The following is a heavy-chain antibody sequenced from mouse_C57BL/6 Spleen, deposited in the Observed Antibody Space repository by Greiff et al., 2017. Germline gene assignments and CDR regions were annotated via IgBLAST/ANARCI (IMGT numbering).Heavy chain of an antibody. Sequence: QVQLQQPGAELVMPGASVKLSCKASGYTFTSYWMHWVKQRPGQGLEWISEIDPSDSNTNYNKKFKGKSTLTVDKTSSTTYMQLSSLTSEDSAVYYCTILTESENWGQGTNHTVSS. V-gene: IGHV1-69*01. D-gene: IGHD4-1*01. CDR2: IDPSDSNT. CDR3: TILTESEN. J-gene: IGHJ2*01. CDR1: GYTFTSYW.